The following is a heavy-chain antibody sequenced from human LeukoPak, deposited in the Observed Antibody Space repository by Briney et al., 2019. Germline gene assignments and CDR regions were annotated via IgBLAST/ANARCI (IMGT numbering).Heavy chain of an antibody. CDR2: IYTSGST. CDR1: GGSISSYY. Sequence: SETLSLTCTVSGGSISSYYWSWIRQPPGKGLEWIGYIYTSGSTNYNPSLKSRVTISVDTSKNQFSLKLSSVTAADTAVYYCARPIRDGHNDYYYYYMDVWGKGTTVTVSS. D-gene: IGHD5-24*01. J-gene: IGHJ6*03. V-gene: IGHV4-4*09. CDR3: ARPIRDGHNDYYYYYMDV.